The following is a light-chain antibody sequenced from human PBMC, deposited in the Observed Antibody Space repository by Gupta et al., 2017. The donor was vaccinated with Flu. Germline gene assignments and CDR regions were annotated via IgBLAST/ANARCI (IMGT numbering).Light chain of an antibody. Sequence: PSSLSASVGDRVTITCRASQRISSYLNWYQQKPGKAPKLLIYAASRLQSGVPSRFSGSASGTDFTLTISMLQPEDFATYYCQQSDSTPYTFGQGTKLEI. CDR1: QRISSY. J-gene: IGKJ2*01. V-gene: IGKV1-39*01. CDR2: AAS. CDR3: QQSDSTPYT.